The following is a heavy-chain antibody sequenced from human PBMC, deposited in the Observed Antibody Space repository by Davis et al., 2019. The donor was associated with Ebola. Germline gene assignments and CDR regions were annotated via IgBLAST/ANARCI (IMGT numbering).Heavy chain of an antibody. Sequence: PGGSLRLSCAGSGFTFSTYAMTWVRQAPGKGLEWVSRISGSGGDPHYADPVKGRFIISRDTSSNTLYLQMNSLRVEDTAIYYCVKERSYANYDFYHYAMNVWGKGTTVTVSS. D-gene: IGHD3-16*01. V-gene: IGHV3-23*01. CDR1: GFTFSTYA. CDR3: VKERSYANYDFYHYAMNV. J-gene: IGHJ6*04. CDR2: ISGSGGDP.